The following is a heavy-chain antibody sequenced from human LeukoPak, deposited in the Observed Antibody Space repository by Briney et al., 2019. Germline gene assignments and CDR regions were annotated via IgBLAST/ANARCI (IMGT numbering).Heavy chain of an antibody. D-gene: IGHD3-22*01. CDR3: ARDISSGYYDAFDI. CDR1: GFTVSSNY. CDR2: IYSGGST. J-gene: IGHJ3*02. V-gene: IGHV3-66*01. Sequence: GGSLRLSCAASGFTVSSNYVSWVRQAPGKGLECVSIIYSGGSTYYADSVKGRFTISRDNSKNTLYLQMNSLRAEDTAVYYCARDISSGYYDAFDIWGQGTMVTVSS.